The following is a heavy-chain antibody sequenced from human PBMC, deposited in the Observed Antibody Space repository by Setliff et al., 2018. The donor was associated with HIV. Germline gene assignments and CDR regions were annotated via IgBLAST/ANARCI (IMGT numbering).Heavy chain of an antibody. J-gene: IGHJ4*02. Sequence: GASVKVSCKASGDTFSIYAISWVRQAHGQGLEWMGGIVIGNYAQKFQGRVTITADESTSTAYMELSSLTSDDTAVYYCARGNDYVSSGYYLDWGQGTLVTVSS. CDR1: GDTFSIYA. CDR2: IVIG. D-gene: IGHD3-22*01. CDR3: ARGNDYVSSGYYLD. V-gene: IGHV1-69*10.